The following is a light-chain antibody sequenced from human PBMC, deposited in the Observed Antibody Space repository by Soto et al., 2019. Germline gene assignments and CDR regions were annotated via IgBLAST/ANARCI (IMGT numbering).Light chain of an antibody. V-gene: IGKV3-20*01. CDR2: GAS. CDR3: QQYGSSPLIT. Sequence: EIVLTQSPGTLSLSPGERATLSCRASQSVSSSYLAWYQQKPGQAPRLLIYGASSRATGIPDRFSGSGSGTDFTLTISRLEPEDFAVYYCQQYGSSPLITFAKGTRLEIK. CDR1: QSVSSSY. J-gene: IGKJ5*01.